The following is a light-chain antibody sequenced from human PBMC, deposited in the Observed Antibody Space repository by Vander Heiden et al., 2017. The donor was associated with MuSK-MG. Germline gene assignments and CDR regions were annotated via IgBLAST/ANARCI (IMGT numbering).Light chain of an antibody. CDR1: QSVSSY. CDR2: DAS. CDR3: QQRSNWPLT. J-gene: IGKJ4*01. V-gene: IGKV3-11*01. Sequence: EIVLTQSPATLSLSPAERAALSCRASQSVSSYLAWYQPKPGQAPRLLIYDASNRATGIPARFSGSGSGTDFTLTISSLEPEDFAVYYCQQRSNWPLTFGGGTKVEIK.